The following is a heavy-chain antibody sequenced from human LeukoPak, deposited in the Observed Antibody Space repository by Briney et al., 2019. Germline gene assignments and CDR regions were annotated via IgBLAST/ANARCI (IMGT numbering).Heavy chain of an antibody. V-gene: IGHV3-23*01. CDR3: AKGIPYCSGGSCYSSFDY. D-gene: IGHD2-15*01. CDR1: GFASSIYA. J-gene: IGHJ4*02. Sequence: GGSLRLSCAASGFASSIYAMSWVRRAAGRGLEWVSGITASGDTTYYADSVKGRFTISRDNSKNTLYLQMNSLRAEDTAVYYCAKGIPYCSGGSCYSSFDYWGQGTLVTVSS. CDR2: ITASGDTT.